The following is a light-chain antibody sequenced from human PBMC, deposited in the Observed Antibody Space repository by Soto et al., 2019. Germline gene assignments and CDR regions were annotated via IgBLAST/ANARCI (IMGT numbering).Light chain of an antibody. CDR1: QSVSSY. V-gene: IGKV3-20*01. Sequence: EIVLTQSPATLSLSPGERATLSCRASQSVSSYLVWYQQKPGQAPRLLIYDASSRATGIPARFSGSGSGTDFTLTISRMEPEDFAVYYCQQYGSSPPLSFGGGTKVDIK. J-gene: IGKJ4*01. CDR2: DAS. CDR3: QQYGSSPPLS.